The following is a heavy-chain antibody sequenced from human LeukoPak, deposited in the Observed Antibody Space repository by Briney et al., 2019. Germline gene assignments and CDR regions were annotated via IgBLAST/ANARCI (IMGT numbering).Heavy chain of an antibody. CDR1: GGSISSYY. CDR2: IYYSGST. J-gene: IGHJ4*02. CDR3: ARDRYDSSGYYRILDY. D-gene: IGHD3-22*01. Sequence: PSETLSLTCTVSGGSISSYYWSWIRQPPGKGLEWIGYIYYSGSTNYNPSLKSRVTISVDTSKNQFSLKLSSVTAADTAVYYCARDRYDSSGYYRILDYWGQGTLVTVSS. V-gene: IGHV4-59*01.